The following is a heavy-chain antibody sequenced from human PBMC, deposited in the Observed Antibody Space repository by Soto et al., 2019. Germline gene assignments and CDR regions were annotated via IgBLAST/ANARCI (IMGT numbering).Heavy chain of an antibody. D-gene: IGHD3-10*01. V-gene: IGHV3-48*01. CDR2: IGSSSTTI. CDR3: ARTLITVVRGVIPVFDY. J-gene: IGHJ4*02. CDR1: GFTFNNYN. Sequence: GGSLRLSCAVSGFTFNNYNMNWVRQAPGKGLEWVSYIGSSSTTIYYADSVKGRFTISRDSAKNSLYLQMNSLRAEDTAVYYCARTLITVVRGVIPVFDYWGQGTLVTVSS.